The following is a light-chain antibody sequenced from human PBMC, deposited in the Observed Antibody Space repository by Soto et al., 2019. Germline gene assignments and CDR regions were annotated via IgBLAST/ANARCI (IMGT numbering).Light chain of an antibody. V-gene: IGKV3-20*01. CDR3: QQCSTSPLT. CDR1: QSVSKNF. CDR2: DAS. J-gene: IGKJ4*01. Sequence: EIVLTQSPGTLSLSPGERATLSCRARQSVSKNFLAWYQQKPGQAPRLLIHDASSRATGIPDRFSGSGSGTDFTLTISRLEPEDFAMYYCQQCSTSPLTFGGGTKVEMK.